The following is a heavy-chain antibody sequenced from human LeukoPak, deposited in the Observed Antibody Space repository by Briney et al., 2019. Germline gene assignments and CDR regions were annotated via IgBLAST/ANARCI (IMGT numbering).Heavy chain of an antibody. J-gene: IGHJ6*03. CDR1: GGSISSYY. CDR2: IYTSGST. Sequence: PSETLSLTCTVSGGSISSYYWSWVRQPPGKGLEWIGYIYTSGSTIYNPSLKSRVTISVDTSKNQFSLKLSSVTAADTAVYYCARLYYDFWSGYYTGYYMDVWGKGTTVTVSS. CDR3: ARLYYDFWSGYYTGYYMDV. D-gene: IGHD3-3*01. V-gene: IGHV4-4*09.